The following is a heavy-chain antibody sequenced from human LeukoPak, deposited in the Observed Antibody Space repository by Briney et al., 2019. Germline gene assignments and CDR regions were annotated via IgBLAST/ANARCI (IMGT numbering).Heavy chain of an antibody. CDR2: IYYSGST. D-gene: IGHD6-6*01. V-gene: IGHV4-59*08. Sequence: SETLSLTCTVSGGSINSYYWSWIRQPPGKGLEWIGYIYYSGSTNYNPSLKSRVTISVDMSKNQFSLKLSSVTAADTAAYYCARHSSSSSWFDPWGQGTLVTVS. J-gene: IGHJ5*02. CDR3: ARHSSSSSWFDP. CDR1: GGSINSYY.